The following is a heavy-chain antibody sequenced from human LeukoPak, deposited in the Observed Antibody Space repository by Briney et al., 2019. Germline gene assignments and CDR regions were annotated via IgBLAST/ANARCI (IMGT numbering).Heavy chain of an antibody. J-gene: IGHJ4*02. CDR1: GFTVSSNY. CDR2: IYSGGST. V-gene: IGHV3-53*01. Sequence: SGGSLRLSCAASGFTVSSNYMSWVRQAPGKGLEWVSVIYSGGSTYYADSVKGRFTISRDNSKNTLYLQMNRLTAEDTAVYYCASGSSGNFTGYGSLDYWGQGTLVTVSS. D-gene: IGHD3-9*01. CDR3: ASGSSGNFTGYGSLDY.